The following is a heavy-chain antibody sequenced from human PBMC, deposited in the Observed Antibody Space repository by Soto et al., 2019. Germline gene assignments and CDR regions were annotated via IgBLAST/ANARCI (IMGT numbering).Heavy chain of an antibody. D-gene: IGHD2-15*01. CDR2: IWYDGSKK. CDR3: ARDGYCSGGSCYRFSSFDY. J-gene: IGHJ4*02. Sequence: QVQLVESGGGVAQPEKSLRLSCTASGFTFSSYGMHWVRQVPGKGLEWVALIWYDGSKKYYADSVKGRFTISRDNSKNTLFLQMDSLRAEDTAVYHCARDGYCSGGSCYRFSSFDYWGQGTLVTVSS. V-gene: IGHV3-33*01. CDR1: GFTFSSYG.